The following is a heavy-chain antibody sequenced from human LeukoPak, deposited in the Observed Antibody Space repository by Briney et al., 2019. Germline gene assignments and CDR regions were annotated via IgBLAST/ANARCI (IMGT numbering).Heavy chain of an antibody. CDR1: GFSFSGYA. D-gene: IGHD2-2*01. J-gene: IGHJ4*02. V-gene: IGHV3-23*01. Sequence: GGSLRLSCAASGFSFSGYAMSWVRQAPGKGLEWVSALTHSGGSTFYADSVKGRFTISRDNSHNTVYLRMNSLRADDTAVYYCARVKPLDCTSTSCAFDYWGQGTLVSVSS. CDR2: LTHSGGST. CDR3: ARVKPLDCTSTSCAFDY.